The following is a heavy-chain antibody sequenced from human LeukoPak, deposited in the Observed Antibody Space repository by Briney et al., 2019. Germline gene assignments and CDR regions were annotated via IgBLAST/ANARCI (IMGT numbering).Heavy chain of an antibody. V-gene: IGHV3-7*01. D-gene: IGHD3-3*01. CDR1: GFTFSSDW. J-gene: IGHJ6*02. Sequence: GGSLRLSCAASGFTFSSDWMSWVRQAPGKGLEWVANIKQDGSEKYYVDSVKGRFTISRDNAKNSLYLQMNSLGAEDTAVYYCAREAFLFRDFWSGYPRGYGMDVWGQGTTVTVSS. CDR2: IKQDGSEK. CDR3: AREAFLFRDFWSGYPRGYGMDV.